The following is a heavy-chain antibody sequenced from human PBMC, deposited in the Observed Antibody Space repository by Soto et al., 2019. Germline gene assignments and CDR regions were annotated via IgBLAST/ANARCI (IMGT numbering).Heavy chain of an antibody. CDR3: AWMKMARLDH. Sequence: QVQLQQSGAEVKRPGSSVKVSCKASGVSFKSYGFAWVRQAPGQGLEWLGKITPALHLTNYAQSFQGRVTITTDTSTSTLYLELTSLTSKDTAVYYCAWMKMARLDHWGQGTLVTVSS. CDR2: ITPALHLT. J-gene: IGHJ4*02. V-gene: IGHV1-69*09. D-gene: IGHD2-2*03. CDR1: GVSFKSYG.